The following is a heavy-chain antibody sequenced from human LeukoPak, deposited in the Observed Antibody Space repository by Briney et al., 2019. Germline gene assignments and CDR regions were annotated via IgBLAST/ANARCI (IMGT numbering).Heavy chain of an antibody. Sequence: GASVKVSCKASGYTFTGYYMHWVRQAPGQGLEWMGIINPSGGSTSYAQKFQGRVTMTRDMSTSTVYMELSSLRSEDTAVYYCARDRDCSGGSCYRTDAFDIWGQGTMVTVSS. CDR1: GYTFTGYY. V-gene: IGHV1-46*01. CDR3: ARDRDCSGGSCYRTDAFDI. D-gene: IGHD2-15*01. CDR2: INPSGGST. J-gene: IGHJ3*02.